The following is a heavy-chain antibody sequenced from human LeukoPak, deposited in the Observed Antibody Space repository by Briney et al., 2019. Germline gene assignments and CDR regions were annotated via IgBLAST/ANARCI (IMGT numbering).Heavy chain of an antibody. D-gene: IGHD2-15*01. J-gene: IGHJ4*02. CDR2: INPNSGGT. CDR1: GYTFTGYS. CDR3: ARDVGYCSGGSCQN. V-gene: IGHV1-2*06. Sequence: GASVKVSCKASGYTFTGYSMHWVRQAPGQGLEWMGRINPNSGGTNYAQKFQGRVTMTRDTSISTAYMELSRLRSDDTAVYHCARDVGYCSGGSCQNWGQGTLVTVSS.